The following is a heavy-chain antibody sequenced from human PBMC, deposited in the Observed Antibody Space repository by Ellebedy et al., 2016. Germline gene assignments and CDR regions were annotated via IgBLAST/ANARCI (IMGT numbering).Heavy chain of an antibody. Sequence: ASVKVSXXASGYTFTSYAMHWVRQAPGQRLEWMGWINAGNGNTKYSQKFQGRVTITRDTSASTAYMELSSLRSEDTAVYYCARGRGYSYGVIDYWGQGTLVTVSS. CDR1: GYTFTSYA. CDR3: ARGRGYSYGVIDY. CDR2: INAGNGNT. V-gene: IGHV1-3*01. D-gene: IGHD5-18*01. J-gene: IGHJ4*02.